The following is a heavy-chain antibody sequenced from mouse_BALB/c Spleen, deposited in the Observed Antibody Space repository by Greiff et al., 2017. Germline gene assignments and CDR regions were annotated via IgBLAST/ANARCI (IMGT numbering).Heavy chain of an antibody. D-gene: IGHD2-4*01. Sequence: EVMLVESGGGLVKPGGSLKLSCAASGFTFSSYAMSWVRQTPEKRLEWVASISSGGSTYYPDSVKGRFTISRDNAKNTLYLQMSSLRSEDTAMYYCARQKGYDYEGDYWGQGTSVTVSS. CDR3: ARQKGYDYEGDY. CDR1: GFTFSSYA. V-gene: IGHV5-6-5*01. J-gene: IGHJ4*01. CDR2: ISSGGST.